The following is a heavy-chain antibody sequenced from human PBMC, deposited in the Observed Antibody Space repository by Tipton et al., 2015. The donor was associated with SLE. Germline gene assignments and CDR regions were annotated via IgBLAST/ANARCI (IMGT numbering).Heavy chain of an antibody. CDR1: GYTFTSYG. CDR3: ARDRHYY. CDR2: ISSSGSTI. V-gene: IGHV3-48*03. J-gene: IGHJ4*02. Sequence: QLVQSGPEVKKPGASVKVSCKASGYTFTSYGISWVRQAPGKGLEWVSYISSSGSTIYYADSVKGRFTISRDNAKNSLYLQMNSLRAEDTAVYYCARDRHYYWGQGTLVTVSS. D-gene: IGHD3-3*02.